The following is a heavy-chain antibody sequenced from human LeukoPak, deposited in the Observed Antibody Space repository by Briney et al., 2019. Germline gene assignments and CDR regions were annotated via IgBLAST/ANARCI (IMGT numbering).Heavy chain of an antibody. J-gene: IGHJ6*04. Sequence: ASVKVSCKASGYTFTSYAMNWVRQAPGQGLEWMGWISAYNGNTNYAQKLQGRVTMTTDTSTSTAYMELRSLRSDDTAVYYCAIVPAVEDVWGKGTTVTVSS. CDR1: GYTFTSYA. CDR3: AIVPAVEDV. D-gene: IGHD6-13*01. V-gene: IGHV1-18*01. CDR2: ISAYNGNT.